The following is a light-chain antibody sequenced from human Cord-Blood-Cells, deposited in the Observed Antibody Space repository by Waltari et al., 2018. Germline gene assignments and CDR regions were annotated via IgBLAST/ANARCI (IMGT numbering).Light chain of an antibody. V-gene: IGKV3-15*01. J-gene: IGKJ3*01. CDR1: PSGSSN. CDR3: LQYNNWPFT. Sequence: EIVMPQSPHTLSVSPGESATISCRASPSGSSNLAWYQQKPGQAPRLLIYGAATRATGIPARFSGSGSGTEFTLTISSLQSEDFAVYYCLQYNNWPFTFGPGTKVDIK. CDR2: GAA.